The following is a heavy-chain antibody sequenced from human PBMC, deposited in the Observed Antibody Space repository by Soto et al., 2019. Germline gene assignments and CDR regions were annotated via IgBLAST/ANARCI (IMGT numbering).Heavy chain of an antibody. CDR2: ITGTGSDT. CDR3: AKLGSSSWSPHYYFDY. D-gene: IGHD2-2*01. Sequence: PGGSLRLSCAASEFTFYNYAMGWVRQAPGKGLEWVSAITGTGSDTYYVDSVKGRFTISRDNSENTLYLQMNSLRAEDTAIYYCAKLGSSSWSPHYYFDYWGQGTLVTVSS. CDR1: EFTFYNYA. V-gene: IGHV3-23*01. J-gene: IGHJ4*02.